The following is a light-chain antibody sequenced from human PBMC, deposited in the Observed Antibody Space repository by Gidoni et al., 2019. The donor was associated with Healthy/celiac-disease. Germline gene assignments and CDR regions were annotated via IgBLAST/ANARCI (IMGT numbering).Light chain of an antibody. CDR2: AAS. CDR3: QQSYSTPPT. V-gene: IGKV1-39*01. Sequence: DIQMTQSPSSLSASVGDRVTITCRASQSISSYLNWYQQKPGKAPKLLIYAASSLQSGVLLRFSGSGSVTDFTLTISSRQPEDFATYYCQQSYSTPPTFGQGTKVEIK. J-gene: IGKJ1*01. CDR1: QSISSY.